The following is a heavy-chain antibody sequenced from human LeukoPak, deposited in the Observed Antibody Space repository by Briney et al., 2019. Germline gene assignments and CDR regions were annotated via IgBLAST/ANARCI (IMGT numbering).Heavy chain of an antibody. Sequence: GGSLRLSSAASGFTVSSNYMSWVRQAPGEGLEWVSVIYSGGSTYYADSVKGRFTVSRDNSKNTLYLQMNSLRAEDTAVYYCASLGGSGWRPFDYWGQGTLVTVSS. V-gene: IGHV3-53*01. CDR1: GFTVSSNY. J-gene: IGHJ4*02. CDR3: ASLGGSGWRPFDY. CDR2: IYSGGST. D-gene: IGHD6-19*01.